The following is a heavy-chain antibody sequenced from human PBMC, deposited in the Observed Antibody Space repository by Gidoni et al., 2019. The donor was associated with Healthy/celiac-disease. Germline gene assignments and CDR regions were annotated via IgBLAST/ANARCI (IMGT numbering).Heavy chain of an antibody. CDR3: AREMSLVGDTGGSYFDY. CDR1: GYTFTSYY. V-gene: IGHV1-46*01. CDR2: INPSGGST. D-gene: IGHD2-21*02. J-gene: IGHJ4*02. Sequence: QVQLVQSGAEVKKPGASVKVSCKASGYTFTSYYMHWVRQAPGQGLEWMGIINPSGGSTSYAQKFQGRVTMTRDTSTSTVYMELSSLRSEDTAVYYCAREMSLVGDTGGSYFDYWGQGTLVTVSS.